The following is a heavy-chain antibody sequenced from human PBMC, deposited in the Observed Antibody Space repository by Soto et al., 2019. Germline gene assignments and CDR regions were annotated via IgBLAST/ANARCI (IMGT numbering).Heavy chain of an antibody. CDR2: IKQDGSET. J-gene: IGHJ4*02. Sequence: GGSLRLSCAASRFSFSTYWMTWVRQAPGKGLEWVSSIKQDGSETNYVYSVKGRFTISIDNAKNSLYLQMNSLRAEDTAVYYCARDDTPGINRTAFHXWGQGAIVTLSX. CDR3: ARDDTPGINRTAFHX. D-gene: IGHD1-20*01. V-gene: IGHV3-7*01. CDR1: RFSFSTYW.